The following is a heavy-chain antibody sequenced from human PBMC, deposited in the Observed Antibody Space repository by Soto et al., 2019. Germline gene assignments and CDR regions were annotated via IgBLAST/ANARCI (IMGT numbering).Heavy chain of an antibody. V-gene: IGHV3-64*01. J-gene: IGHJ4*02. CDR2: INTNGVST. CDR1: GFTFSGYS. CDR3: ARGRVEDSSGWATYFDY. Sequence: EVQLVESGGGLVQPGGSLRLSCAASGFTFSGYSMFWVRQAPGKGLEYVSAINTNGVSTFYAKSVKGRFTISRDNSKNTMYLQMGSLRAEDMAVYYCARGRVEDSSGWATYFDYWGQGTLVTVSS. D-gene: IGHD6-19*01.